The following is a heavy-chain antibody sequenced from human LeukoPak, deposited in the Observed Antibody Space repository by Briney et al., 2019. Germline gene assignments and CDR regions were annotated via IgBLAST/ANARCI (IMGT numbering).Heavy chain of an antibody. Sequence: PSETLSLTCTVSGGSISSYYWSWIRQPPGKGLEWIGYIYYSGSTNYNPSLKSRATISVDTSKNQFSLKLSSVTAADTAVYYCARYYYDSSGTHTYYYYMDVWGKGTTVTVSS. V-gene: IGHV4-59*01. CDR1: GGSISSYY. CDR2: IYYSGST. D-gene: IGHD3-22*01. J-gene: IGHJ6*03. CDR3: ARYYYDSSGTHTYYYYMDV.